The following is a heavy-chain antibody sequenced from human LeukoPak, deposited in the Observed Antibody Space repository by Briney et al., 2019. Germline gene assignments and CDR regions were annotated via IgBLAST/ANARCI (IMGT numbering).Heavy chain of an antibody. CDR1: GGSISSSSYY. CDR2: IYYSGST. Sequence: ASETLSLTCTVSGGSISSSSYYWAWIRQPPGKGLEWIGSIYYSGSTYYNPSLRSRVTISVDTSKNQFSLKLSSVTAADTAVYYCARGVVYCSSTSCDDLYYFDYWGQGTLVTVSS. CDR3: ARGVVYCSSTSCDDLYYFDY. J-gene: IGHJ4*02. D-gene: IGHD2-2*01. V-gene: IGHV4-39*07.